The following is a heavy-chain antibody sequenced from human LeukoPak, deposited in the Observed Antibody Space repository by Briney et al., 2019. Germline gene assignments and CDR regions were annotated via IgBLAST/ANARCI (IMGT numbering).Heavy chain of an antibody. Sequence: ASVKVSCKASGYTFTSYGISWVRQAPGQGLEWMGGIIPIFGTANYAQKFQGRVTITADESTSTAYMELSSLRSEDTAVYYCASPRSEGYYDSSGYLGYFDYWGQGTLVTVSS. CDR2: IIPIFGTA. D-gene: IGHD3-22*01. J-gene: IGHJ4*02. V-gene: IGHV1-69*13. CDR1: GYTFTSYG. CDR3: ASPRSEGYYDSSGYLGYFDY.